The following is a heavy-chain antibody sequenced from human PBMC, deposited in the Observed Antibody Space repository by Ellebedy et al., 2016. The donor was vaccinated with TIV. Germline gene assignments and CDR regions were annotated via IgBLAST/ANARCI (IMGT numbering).Heavy chain of an antibody. J-gene: IGHJ5*02. CDR3: AREVTGTPNWFDP. D-gene: IGHD1-20*01. CDR1: GYTFTSYA. CDR2: INAGNGNT. V-gene: IGHV1-3*01. Sequence: AASVKVSCKASGYTFTSYAMHWVRQAPGQRLEWMGWINAGNGNTKYSQKFQGRVTITRDTSASTAYMELSSLRSEDTAVYYCAREVTGTPNWFDPWGQGTLVTVSS.